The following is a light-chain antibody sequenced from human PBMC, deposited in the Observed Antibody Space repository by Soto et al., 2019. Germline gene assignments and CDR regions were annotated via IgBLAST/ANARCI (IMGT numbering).Light chain of an antibody. J-gene: IGKJ4*01. V-gene: IGKV1-13*02. CDR3: QQFQSYALT. CDR2: DAS. CDR1: QGISSA. Sequence: AIQLTQSLSYLSASVGDRVTITCRATQGISSALAWYQHKQGRAPRLVIYDASSLQSGVSSRFSGSGSGTDVTLTISSLQPEDFATYYCQQFQSYALTFGGGTKLEIK.